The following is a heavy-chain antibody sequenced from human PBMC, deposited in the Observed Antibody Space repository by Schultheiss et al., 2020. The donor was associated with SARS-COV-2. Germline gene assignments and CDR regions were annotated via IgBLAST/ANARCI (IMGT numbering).Heavy chain of an antibody. J-gene: IGHJ4*02. Sequence: ASVKVSCKASGYTFTSYGISWVRQAPGQGLEWMGWISAYNGNTNYAQKLQGRVTMTTDTSTSTAYMELRSLRSDDTAVYYCARDLGCSGGSCYSLPENFDYWGQGSLVTVA. CDR3: ARDLGCSGGSCYSLPENFDY. D-gene: IGHD2-15*01. CDR2: ISAYNGNT. V-gene: IGHV1-18*01. CDR1: GYTFTSYG.